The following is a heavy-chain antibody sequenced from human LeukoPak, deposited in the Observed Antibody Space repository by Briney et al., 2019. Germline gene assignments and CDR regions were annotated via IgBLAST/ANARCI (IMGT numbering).Heavy chain of an antibody. D-gene: IGHD3-3*01. CDR2: INPSGGST. CDR1: GYTFTSYY. J-gene: IGHJ6*02. CDR3: ARGLFTIFGVVIAPYGMDV. Sequence: ASVKVSCKASGYTFTSYYMHWVRQAPGQGLEWMGIINPSGGSTSYAQKFQGRVTMTRDTSTSTVYMELSSLRSEDTAVYYCARGLFTIFGVVIAPYGMDVWGQGTTVTVSS. V-gene: IGHV1-46*01.